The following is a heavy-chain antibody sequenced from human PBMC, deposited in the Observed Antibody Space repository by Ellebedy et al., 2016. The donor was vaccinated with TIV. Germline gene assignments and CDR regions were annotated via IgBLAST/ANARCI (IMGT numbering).Heavy chain of an antibody. D-gene: IGHD3-10*01. V-gene: IGHV3-23*01. CDR2: ITPSGGTT. Sequence: GESLKISXSASGFTFSDYAMSWVRLAPGKGLEWVSAITPSGGTTYYADSVKGRFTISRDNSKNTLFLQMKRLRGDDTAVYYCARGASGLDPWGQGTLVTVSS. CDR1: GFTFSDYA. J-gene: IGHJ5*02. CDR3: ARGASGLDP.